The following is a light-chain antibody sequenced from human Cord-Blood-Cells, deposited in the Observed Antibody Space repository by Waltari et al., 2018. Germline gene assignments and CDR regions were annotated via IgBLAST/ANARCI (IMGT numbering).Light chain of an antibody. CDR1: QSISSY. V-gene: IGKV1-39*01. Sequence: DIQLTQPPSSLSASVGDIVTITCRASQSISSYLNMYQQKPGNAPNLLFCAASSLQSGVTSRFSGSGARTDFTRTISSLQPEDFANYYCKQSYSTAITFGQGTRLEIK. J-gene: IGKJ5*01. CDR3: KQSYSTAIT. CDR2: AAS.